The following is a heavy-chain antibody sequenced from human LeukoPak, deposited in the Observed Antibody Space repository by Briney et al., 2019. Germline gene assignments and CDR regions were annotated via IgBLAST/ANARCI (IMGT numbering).Heavy chain of an antibody. V-gene: IGHV3-23*01. CDR1: GFTFSSYG. CDR3: AKGGLVHRFDP. J-gene: IGHJ5*02. Sequence: GGSLRLSCAASGFTFSSYGMSWVRQAPGKGLEWVSAISGSGGSTYYADSVKGRFTISRDNSENTLYLQMNSLRADDTAVYYCAKGGLVHRFDPWGQGTLVTVSS. CDR2: ISGSGGST.